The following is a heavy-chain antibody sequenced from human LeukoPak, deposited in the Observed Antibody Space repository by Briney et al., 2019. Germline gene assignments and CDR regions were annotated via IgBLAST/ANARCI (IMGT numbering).Heavy chain of an antibody. CDR1: GGSISSSSYY. CDR3: ARAAYSYGAYYFDY. J-gene: IGHJ4*02. V-gene: IGHV4-39*07. CDR2: IYYSGST. D-gene: IGHD5-18*01. Sequence: SETLSLTCTVSGGSISSSSYYWGWIRQPPGKGLEWIGSIYYSGSTYYNPSLKSRVTISVDTSKNQFSLKLSSVTAADTAVYYCARAAYSYGAYYFDYWGQGTLVTVSS.